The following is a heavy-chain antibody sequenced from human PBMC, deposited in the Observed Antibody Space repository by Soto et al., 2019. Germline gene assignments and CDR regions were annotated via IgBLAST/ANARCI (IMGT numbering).Heavy chain of an antibody. CDR2: VYADGST. Sequence: ESGGGLVPPGGSLRLSCTASGFTVSNTYMSWVRQAPGKGLEWVSAVYADGSTHYADSVKGRFTISRDNSKNTLYLQMYNLRAEDTAVYYCTRDPSDRFHGDYRGQGTLVTVSS. V-gene: IGHV3-66*01. J-gene: IGHJ4*02. D-gene: IGHD3-16*02. CDR3: TRDPSDRFHGDY. CDR1: GFTVSNTY.